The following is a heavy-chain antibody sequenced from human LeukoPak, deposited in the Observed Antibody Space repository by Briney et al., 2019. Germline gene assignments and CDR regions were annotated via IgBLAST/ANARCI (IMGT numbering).Heavy chain of an antibody. CDR2: IYYSGST. J-gene: IGHJ6*02. CDR3: ARGLRYYDILTGYLGPSESAYYYGMDV. V-gene: IGHV4-31*03. D-gene: IGHD3-9*01. CDR1: GGSISSGGYY. Sequence: PSETLSLTCTVSGGSISSGGYYWSWIRQHPGMGLEWIGYIYYSGSTYYNPSLKSRVTISVDTSKNQFSLKLSSVTAADTAVYYCARGLRYYDILTGYLGPSESAYYYGMDVWGQGTTVTVSS.